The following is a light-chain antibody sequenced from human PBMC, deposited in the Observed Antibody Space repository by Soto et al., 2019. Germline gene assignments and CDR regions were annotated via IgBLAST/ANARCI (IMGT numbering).Light chain of an antibody. CDR1: QTVSSSY. CDR2: GAS. J-gene: IGKJ2*01. CDR3: QQYGSSPYT. V-gene: IGKV3-20*01. Sequence: EIALTQSPGTLSLSPGERATLSCRASQTVSSSYLAWYYHKPGQAPRLLIHGASSRATGTPDRFSGSGSGTDFTLTISRLEPEDFAAYYYQQYGSSPYTFGQGTKLEIK.